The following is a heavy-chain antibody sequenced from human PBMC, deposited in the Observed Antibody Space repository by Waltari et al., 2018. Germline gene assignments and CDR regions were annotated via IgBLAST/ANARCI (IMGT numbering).Heavy chain of an antibody. Sequence: EVQLVQSGAEVKKPGESLKISCEGSGYTFTRYWIGWVRQMPGKGLEWMVAIYPGDSNTRYSPSFQGQVTISADKSISTAYLQWSSLKASDTAMYFCARQPLHSYGTRHFDYWGQGTLVTVSS. CDR3: ARQPLHSYGTRHFDY. D-gene: IGHD5-18*01. V-gene: IGHV5-51*01. CDR1: GYTFTRYW. J-gene: IGHJ4*02. CDR2: IYPGDSNT.